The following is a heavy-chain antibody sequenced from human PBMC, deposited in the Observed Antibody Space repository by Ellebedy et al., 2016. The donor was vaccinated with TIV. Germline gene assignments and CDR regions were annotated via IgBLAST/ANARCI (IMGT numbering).Heavy chain of an antibody. CDR1: GYRFTSDC. J-gene: IGHJ5*02. CDR3: ARLPYDPLTGYYGGFDP. CDR2: IYFGDSET. Sequence: GESLKISCQASGYRFTSDCIVWVRQMPGKGLEWMGTIYFGDSETRYSPSFQGQVTISADKSISAAFLQWSSLKASDSAMYYCARLPYDPLTGYYGGFDPWGQGTLVTVSS. V-gene: IGHV5-51*01. D-gene: IGHD3-9*01.